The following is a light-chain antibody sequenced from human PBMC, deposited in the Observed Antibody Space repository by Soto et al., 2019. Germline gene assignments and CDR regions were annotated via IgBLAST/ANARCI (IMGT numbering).Light chain of an antibody. CDR1: QSVSSGY. CDR2: GAS. Sequence: EIVLTQSPGTLSLSPGERATLSCRATQSVSSGYLAWYQHKPGQAPRLLMSGASSRATGIPDRFSGSGSGTDFTLTISRLEPEDFAVYYCQQYGSSGTVGQGTKVDIK. CDR3: QQYGSSGT. J-gene: IGKJ1*01. V-gene: IGKV3-20*01.